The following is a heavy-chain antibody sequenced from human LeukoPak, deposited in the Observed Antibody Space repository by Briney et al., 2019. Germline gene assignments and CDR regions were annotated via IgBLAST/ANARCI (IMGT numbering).Heavy chain of an antibody. Sequence: GGSLRLSCAASGFTFNNYAMSWVRQAPGKGLEWVSVISDGGGNTYYADSVKGRFTISRDTSKNTLYLQMNSLRAEDTAVYYCARDGRYNSYNWFDPWGQGTLVTVSS. CDR3: ARDGRYNSYNWFDP. CDR2: ISDGGGNT. J-gene: IGHJ5*02. V-gene: IGHV3-23*01. D-gene: IGHD1-20*01. CDR1: GFTFNNYA.